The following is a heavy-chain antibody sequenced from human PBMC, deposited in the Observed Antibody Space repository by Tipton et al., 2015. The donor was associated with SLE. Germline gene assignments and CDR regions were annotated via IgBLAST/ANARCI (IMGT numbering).Heavy chain of an antibody. V-gene: IGHV3-53*01. J-gene: IGHJ2*01. Sequence: SLRLSCAASGFTVSSNYMSWVRQAPGKGLEWVSVIYSGGSTYYADSVKGRFTISRDNSKNTLYLQMNSLRAEDTAVYYCARDPMGLYWYFDLRGRGTLVTVSS. CDR3: ARDPMGLYWYFDL. CDR1: GFTVSSNY. CDR2: IYSGGST. D-gene: IGHD5-24*01.